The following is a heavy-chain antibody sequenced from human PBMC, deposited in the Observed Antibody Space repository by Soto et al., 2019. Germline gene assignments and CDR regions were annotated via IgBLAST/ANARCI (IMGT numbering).Heavy chain of an antibody. D-gene: IGHD3-16*01. CDR3: VKYTVTEALGES. V-gene: IGHV3-23*01. Sequence: EVQLLESGGDVVRPGGSLRLSCAASGFTFSSYAMGWVRQAPGKGLEWVAGVSRAGTYTFYADSVRGRFSISRDNSRDKVDMYMNALRGDDTAVYFCVKYTVTEALGESWGQWNLVSVSS. CDR2: VSRAGTYT. J-gene: IGHJ5*02. CDR1: GFTFSSYA.